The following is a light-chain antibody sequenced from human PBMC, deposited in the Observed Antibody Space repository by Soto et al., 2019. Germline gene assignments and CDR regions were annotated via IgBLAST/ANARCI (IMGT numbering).Light chain of an antibody. V-gene: IGLV3-1*01. CDR1: KLGDKY. CDR3: QAWDSSTYV. J-gene: IGLJ1*01. CDR2: QDS. Sequence: SYELTQPPSVSVSPGQTASITCSGDKLGDKYACWYQQKPGQSPVLVIYQDSKRPSGIPERFSGSNSGNTATLPISGTQAMDEADYYCQAWDSSTYVFGTGTQVTVL.